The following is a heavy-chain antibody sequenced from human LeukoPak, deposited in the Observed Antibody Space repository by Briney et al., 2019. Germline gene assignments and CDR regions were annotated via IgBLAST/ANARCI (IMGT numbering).Heavy chain of an antibody. Sequence: GGSLRLSCAASGFTFSDYTMNWVRQAPGKGLEWVSSISSSSSYIYYADSVKGRFTISRDNAKNSLYLQMNSLRAEDTAVYYCARGEAGYWYFDLWGRGTLVTVSP. V-gene: IGHV3-21*01. J-gene: IGHJ2*01. CDR3: ARGEAGYWYFDL. D-gene: IGHD6-13*01. CDR1: GFTFSDYT. CDR2: ISSSSSYI.